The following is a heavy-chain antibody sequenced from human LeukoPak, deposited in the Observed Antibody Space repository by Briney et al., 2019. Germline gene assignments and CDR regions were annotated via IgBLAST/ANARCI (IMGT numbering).Heavy chain of an antibody. CDR3: ARAPREWLLGYYFDY. J-gene: IGHJ4*02. D-gene: IGHD3-3*01. CDR1: GFTFSSYW. Sequence: GGSLRLSCAASGFTFSSYWMSWVRQAPGKGLEWVANIKQDGSEEYYVDSVKGRFTISRDNAKNSLYLQMNSLRAEDTAVYYCARAPREWLLGYYFDYWGQGTLVTVSS. CDR2: IKQDGSEE. V-gene: IGHV3-7*01.